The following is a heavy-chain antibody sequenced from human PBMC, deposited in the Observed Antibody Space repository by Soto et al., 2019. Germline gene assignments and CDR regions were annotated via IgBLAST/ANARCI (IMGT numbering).Heavy chain of an antibody. CDR3: ARVPLDYSNSHYFDF. J-gene: IGHJ4*02. CDR1: GGSVSSGSFY. Sequence: PSETLSLTCTVSGGSVSSGSFYWSWIRQPPGKALEWIGFIYNNRSFNYNPSLKSRVTMSVDTSKHQFSLKLSSVTAADTAVYYCARVPLDYSNSHYFDFWGQGALVTAPQ. V-gene: IGHV4-61*01. CDR2: IYNNRSF. D-gene: IGHD6-6*01.